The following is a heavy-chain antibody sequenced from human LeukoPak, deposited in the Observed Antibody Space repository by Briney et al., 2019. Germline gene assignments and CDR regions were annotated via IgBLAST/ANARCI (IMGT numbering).Heavy chain of an antibody. CDR2: INAGNGNT. CDR1: GYTFTSYS. D-gene: IGHD6-19*01. CDR3: ARLDSSASFPDY. Sequence: GASVKVSCKASGYTFTSYSMYWVRQAPGQKLEWMGWINAGNGNTKYSQEFQGRVTITRDTSASTAYMELSSLRSEDMAVYYCARLDSSASFPDYWGQGTLVTVSS. V-gene: IGHV1-3*03. J-gene: IGHJ4*02.